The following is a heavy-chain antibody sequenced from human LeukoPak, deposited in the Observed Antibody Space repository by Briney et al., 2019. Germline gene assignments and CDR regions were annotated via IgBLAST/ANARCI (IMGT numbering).Heavy chain of an antibody. CDR1: GYTFTGYY. CDR2: INPNSGGT. J-gene: IGHJ5*02. CDR3: ARPNDYGDYGA. Sequence: ASVKVSCEASGYTFTGYYMHWVRQAPGQGLEWMGWINPNSGGTNYAQKFQGRVTMTRDTSISTAYMELSRLRPDDTAVYYCARPNDYGDYGAWGQGTLVTVSS. V-gene: IGHV1-2*02. D-gene: IGHD4-17*01.